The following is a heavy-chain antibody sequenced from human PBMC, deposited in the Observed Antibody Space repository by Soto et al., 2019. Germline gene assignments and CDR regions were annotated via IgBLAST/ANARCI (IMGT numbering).Heavy chain of an antibody. CDR3: AHAYGGTSWPNDAFDV. V-gene: IGHV2-5*02. J-gene: IGHJ3*01. CDR1: GFSLTADGVG. D-gene: IGHD2-21*01. Sequence: QITLKESGPTLVKPTQTLTLTCTFSGFSLTADGVGVGWIRQPPGKALEWLALIYWDDDQRYSPSLKTRLTNTKDTSKNQVVLTTTNMDPVDTGTYYCAHAYGGTSWPNDAFDVWGQGTVVTVSS. CDR2: IYWDDDQ.